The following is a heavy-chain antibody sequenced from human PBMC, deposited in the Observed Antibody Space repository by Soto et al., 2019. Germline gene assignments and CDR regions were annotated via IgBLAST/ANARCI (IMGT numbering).Heavy chain of an antibody. Sequence: ASVKVSCKASGYTFTGYYMHWVLQAPGQGLEWMGWINPNSGGTNYAQKFQGRVTMTRDTSISTAYMELSRLRSDDTAVYYCASGGSSGYYYGTWFDPWGQGTLVTVSS. D-gene: IGHD3-22*01. J-gene: IGHJ5*02. CDR3: ASGGSSGYYYGTWFDP. CDR1: GYTFTGYY. CDR2: INPNSGGT. V-gene: IGHV1-2*02.